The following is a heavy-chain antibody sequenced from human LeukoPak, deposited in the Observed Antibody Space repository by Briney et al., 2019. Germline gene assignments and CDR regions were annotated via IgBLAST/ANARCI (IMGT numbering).Heavy chain of an antibody. CDR3: ARDRNPYYDGSGYGYC. CDR2: ISAYNGKT. J-gene: IGHJ4*02. D-gene: IGHD3-22*01. Sequence: ASVKASFKASGYTFSSYGISWVRQAPGQGLEWVAWISAYNGKTNYAQKLRGRVTMTTDTSTSTAYMELRSLRSDDTAIYYCARDRNPYYDGSGYGYCWGQGTLVTVSS. V-gene: IGHV1-18*01. CDR1: GYTFSSYG.